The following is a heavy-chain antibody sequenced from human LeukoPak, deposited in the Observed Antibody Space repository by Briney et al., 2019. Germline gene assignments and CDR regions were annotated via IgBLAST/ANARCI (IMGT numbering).Heavy chain of an antibody. D-gene: IGHD4-17*01. V-gene: IGHV3-21*01. Sequence: GGSLRLSCAASGCTFSSYSMNWVRQAPGKGLEWVSSISSSSSYIYYADSVKGRFTISRDNAKNPLYLQMNSLRAEDTAVYYCARVLVGYGAVYFDYWGQGTLVTVSS. J-gene: IGHJ4*02. CDR3: ARVLVGYGAVYFDY. CDR2: ISSSSSYI. CDR1: GCTFSSYS.